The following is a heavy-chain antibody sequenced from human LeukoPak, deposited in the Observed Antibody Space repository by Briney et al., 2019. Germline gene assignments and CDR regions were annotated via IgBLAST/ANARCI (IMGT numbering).Heavy chain of an antibody. CDR2: IYYSGST. CDR3: ARGTGAIDY. CDR1: GGSISSYY. V-gene: IGHV4-59*01. Sequence: SENLSLTCTVSGGSISSYYWSWIRQPPGKGLEWIGYIYYSGSTNYNPSLKSRVTISVDTSKNQFSLKLSSVTAADTAVYYCARGTGAIDYWGQGTLVTVSS. D-gene: IGHD1-14*01. J-gene: IGHJ4*02.